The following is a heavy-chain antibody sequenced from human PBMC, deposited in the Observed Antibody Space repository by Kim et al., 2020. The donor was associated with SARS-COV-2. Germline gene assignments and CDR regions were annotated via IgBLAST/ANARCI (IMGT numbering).Heavy chain of an antibody. Sequence: ASVKVSCKASGYTFTGYYMHWVRQAPGQGLEWMGWINPNSGGTNYAQKFQGRVTMTRATSISTAYMELSRLRSDDTAVYYCARVRLRDTAMVTNFDYWGQGTMVTVSA. J-gene: IGHJ4*02. V-gene: IGHV1-2*02. CDR3: ARVRLRDTAMVTNFDY. CDR1: GYTFTGYY. CDR2: INPNSGGT. D-gene: IGHD5-18*01.